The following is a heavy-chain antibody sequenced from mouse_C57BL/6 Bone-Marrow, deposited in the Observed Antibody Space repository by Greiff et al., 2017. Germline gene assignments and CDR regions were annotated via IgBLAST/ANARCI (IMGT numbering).Heavy chain of an antibody. V-gene: IGHV1-85*01. J-gene: IGHJ1*03. Sequence: VKLVESGPELVKPGASVKLSCKASGYTFTSYDINWVKQRPGQGLEWIGWIYPRDGSTKYKEKFKGKATLTVDPSSSTAYMELHSLTSEDSAVYFCARLECDGSSGDWYFDVWGTGTTVTVSS. CDR3: ARLECDGSSGDWYFDV. CDR1: GYTFTSYD. CDR2: IYPRDGST. D-gene: IGHD1-1*01.